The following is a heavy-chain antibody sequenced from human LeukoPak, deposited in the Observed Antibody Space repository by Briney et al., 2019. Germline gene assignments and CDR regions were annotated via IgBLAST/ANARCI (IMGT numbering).Heavy chain of an antibody. J-gene: IGHJ4*02. V-gene: IGHV1-69*04. CDR3: ARDLVSSTDDY. CDR2: IVPTLGIA. D-gene: IGHD2/OR15-2a*01. CDR1: GDTFSSYA. Sequence: SVKVSCKTSGDTFSSYAIDWVRQAPGQGLEWVGRIVPTLGIANYAQKFQGRVTITADKSTSTAYMDLSSLRSEDTAVYYCARDLVSSTDDYWGQGTLVTVSS.